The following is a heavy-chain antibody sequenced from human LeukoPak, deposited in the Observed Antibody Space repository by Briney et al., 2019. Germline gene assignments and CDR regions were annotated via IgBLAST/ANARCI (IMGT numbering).Heavy chain of an antibody. D-gene: IGHD3-16*02. CDR1: GFTFSSYG. J-gene: IGHJ4*02. V-gene: IGHV3-23*01. Sequence: GGTLRLSCAASGFTFSSYGMSWVRQAPGKGLEWVSAISGSGGSTYYADSVKGRFTISRDNSKNTLYLQMNSLRAEDTAVYYCAKDRYDYVWGGYRFLPDYWGQGTLVTVSS. CDR3: AKDRYDYVWGGYRFLPDY. CDR2: ISGSGGST.